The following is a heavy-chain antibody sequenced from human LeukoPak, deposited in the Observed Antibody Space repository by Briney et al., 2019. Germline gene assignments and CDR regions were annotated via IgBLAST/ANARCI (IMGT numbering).Heavy chain of an antibody. J-gene: IGHJ6*02. CDR1: GGSISSYY. Sequence: SETLSLTCTVSGGSISSYYWSWIRQPPGKGLEWIGYIYTSGSTNYNPSLKSRVTISVDTSKNQFSLKLSSVTAADTAVYYCARDGLAIPVRVWYYYYGMDVWGQGTTVTVSS. CDR2: IYTSGST. D-gene: IGHD5-24*01. CDR3: ARDGLAIPVRVWYYYYGMDV. V-gene: IGHV4-4*09.